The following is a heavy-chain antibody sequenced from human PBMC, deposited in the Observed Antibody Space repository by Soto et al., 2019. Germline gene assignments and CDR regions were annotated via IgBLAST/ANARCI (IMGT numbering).Heavy chain of an antibody. Sequence: ASVKVSCKASGGTFSSYAISWVRQAPGQGLEWMGIINPSGGSTSYAQKFQGRVTMTRDTSTSTVYMELSSLRSVDTAVYYCARPLNSMVRGVINSAGYYYGMDVWGQGTTVTVSS. CDR3: ARPLNSMVRGVINSAGYYYGMDV. J-gene: IGHJ6*02. CDR2: INPSGGST. CDR1: GGTFSSYA. V-gene: IGHV1-46*03. D-gene: IGHD3-10*01.